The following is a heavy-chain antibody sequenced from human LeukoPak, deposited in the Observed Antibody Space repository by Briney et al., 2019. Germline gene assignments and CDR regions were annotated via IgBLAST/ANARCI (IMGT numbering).Heavy chain of an antibody. Sequence: GGSLRLSCAASGFIFNNYGMHWVRQAPGKGLEWVAFTWYDDSNKYYADSVEGRFTISRDNSKNTLYLQMNSLRAEDTAVYYCARTNTLVRGVIIEPLDYRGQGTLVTVSS. D-gene: IGHD3-10*01. CDR3: ARTNTLVRGVIIEPLDY. CDR2: TWYDDSNK. CDR1: GFIFNNYG. J-gene: IGHJ4*02. V-gene: IGHV3-33*01.